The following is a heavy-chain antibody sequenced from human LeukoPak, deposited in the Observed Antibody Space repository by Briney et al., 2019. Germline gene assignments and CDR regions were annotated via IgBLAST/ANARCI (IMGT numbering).Heavy chain of an antibody. Sequence: SETLSLTCTVSGGSISSYYWSWIRQPPGKGLEWIGYIYYSGSTNYNPSLKSRVTISVDTSKNQFSLKLSSVTAADTAVYYCARARVPVAMAPLQYWGQGTLVTVSS. D-gene: IGHD2-2*01. J-gene: IGHJ4*02. V-gene: IGHV4-59*01. CDR3: ARARVPVAMAPLQY. CDR1: GGSISSYY. CDR2: IYYSGST.